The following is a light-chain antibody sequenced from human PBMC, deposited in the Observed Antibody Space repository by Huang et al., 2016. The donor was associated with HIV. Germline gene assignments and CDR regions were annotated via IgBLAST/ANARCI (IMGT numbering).Light chain of an antibody. CDR2: DAS. Sequence: EIVMTQSPGTLSVSPGERVTLSCSANESVSSSLAWYQQVSGQAPRLLIYDASTRATGIPARFSGSVSGTNFTLTISSLQSEDFAVYYCQQYNDWPPITFGQGTRLDIK. J-gene: IGKJ5*01. V-gene: IGKV3-15*01. CDR1: ESVSSS. CDR3: QQYNDWPPIT.